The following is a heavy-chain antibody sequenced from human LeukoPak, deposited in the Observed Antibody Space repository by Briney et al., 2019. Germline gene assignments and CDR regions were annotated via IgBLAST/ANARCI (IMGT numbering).Heavy chain of an antibody. CDR3: AKDIAQGYTFGSIEQDY. CDR1: GLTFGRYA. Sequence: GGSLRLSCAVSGLTFGRYAMSWVRQAPGKGLEWVSAISESGTGTYYADSVKGRFTISRDNSKNTLSLHMNSLRAEDTAVYYCAKDIAQGYTFGSIEQDYWGQGTLVTVSS. V-gene: IGHV3-23*01. CDR2: ISESGTGT. J-gene: IGHJ4*02. D-gene: IGHD5-18*01.